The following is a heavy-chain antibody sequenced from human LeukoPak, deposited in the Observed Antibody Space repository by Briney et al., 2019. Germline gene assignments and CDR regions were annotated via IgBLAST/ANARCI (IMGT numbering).Heavy chain of an antibody. J-gene: IGHJ6*03. V-gene: IGHV3-48*03. CDR3: ARRERTYDSSGYSYYYYYYMDV. CDR2: ISSSGFTM. D-gene: IGHD3-22*01. CDR1: GFTFSSYE. Sequence: GGSLRLSCVASGFTFSSYEMNWVRQAPGKGLEWVSYISSSGFTMYYADSVEGRFTISRDNAKNSLYLQMNSLRAEDTAVYYCARRERTYDSSGYSYYYYYYMDVWGKGTTVTISS.